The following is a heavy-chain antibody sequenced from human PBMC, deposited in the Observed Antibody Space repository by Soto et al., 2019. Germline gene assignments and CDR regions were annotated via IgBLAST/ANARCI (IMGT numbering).Heavy chain of an antibody. D-gene: IGHD2-21*02. Sequence: SETLSLTCIVSGESISSSSYYWGWIRQPPGKGLEWIGSIYYSGRTYYNPSFKSRVTISIDTSKNQFSLKLSSVTATDTAVYYCARQRTTVVTQAYFDHWGQCALVTVSS. V-gene: IGHV4-39*01. J-gene: IGHJ4*02. CDR2: IYYSGRT. CDR3: ARQRTTVVTQAYFDH. CDR1: GESISSSSYY.